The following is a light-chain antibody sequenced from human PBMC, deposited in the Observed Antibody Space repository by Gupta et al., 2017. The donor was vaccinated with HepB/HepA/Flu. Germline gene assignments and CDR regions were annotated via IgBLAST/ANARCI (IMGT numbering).Light chain of an antibody. CDR3: QQYNNWPVWT. CDR1: QSVSNN. Sequence: EIVMTQSPATQSVSPGERATLSCRASQSVSNNLAWYQQKPGQAPRLLIYGASTRATGSPARFSGSGSGREFTLTISSLQAEDFSVYYCQQYNNWPVWTFGQGTKVEIK. V-gene: IGKV3-15*01. J-gene: IGKJ1*01. CDR2: GAS.